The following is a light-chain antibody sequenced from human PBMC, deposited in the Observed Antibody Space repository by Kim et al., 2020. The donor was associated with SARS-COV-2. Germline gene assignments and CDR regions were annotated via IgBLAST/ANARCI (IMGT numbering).Light chain of an antibody. J-gene: IGLJ3*02. CDR1: SSNIGAGFD. V-gene: IGLV1-40*01. CDR3: QSFDTSLSGFVL. CDR2: ANN. Sequence: QSVLTQPPSVSGSPGQRVTISCTGSSSNIGAGFDVHWYQQLPGTAPKLLISANNSRPSGVPDRFSGSKSGTSASLAITGLQAEDEADYYCQSFDTSLSGFVLFGGGTKVTVL.